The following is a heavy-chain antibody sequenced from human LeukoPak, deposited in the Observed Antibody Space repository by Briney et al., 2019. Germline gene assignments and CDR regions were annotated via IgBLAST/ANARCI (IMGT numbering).Heavy chain of an antibody. V-gene: IGHV1-18*01. J-gene: IGHJ3*02. CDR1: GYTFTSYG. D-gene: IGHD1-26*01. CDR2: ISAYNGNT. CDR3: ATLMVGATFDAFDI. Sequence: ASVKVSCKASGYTFTSYGISWVRQAPGQGLEWMGWISAYNGNTNYAQKLQGRVTMTEDTSTDTAYMELSSLRSEDTAVYCCATLMVGATFDAFDIWGQGTMVTVSS.